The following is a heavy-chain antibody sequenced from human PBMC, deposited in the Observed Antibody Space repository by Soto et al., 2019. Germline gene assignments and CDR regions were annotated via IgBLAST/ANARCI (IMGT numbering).Heavy chain of an antibody. CDR2: IWYDGSNK. V-gene: IGHV3-33*01. Sequence: GGSLRLSCAASGFTFSSYGMHWVRQAPGKGLEWVLVIWYDGSNKYFADSVKGRFTISRDNSKNTLYLQMNSLRAEDTAVYYCARDLGAGYYDFWGAFDIWGQGTMVTVSS. CDR1: GFTFSSYG. D-gene: IGHD3-3*01. J-gene: IGHJ3*02. CDR3: ARDLGAGYYDFWGAFDI.